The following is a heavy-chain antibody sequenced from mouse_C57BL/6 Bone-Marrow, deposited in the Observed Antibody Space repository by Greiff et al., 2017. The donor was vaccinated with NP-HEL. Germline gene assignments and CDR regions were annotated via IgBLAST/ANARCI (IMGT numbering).Heavy chain of an antibody. CDR3: AYYYGSSYFDY. CDR2: ISNGGGST. CDR1: GFTFSDYY. V-gene: IGHV5-12*01. Sequence: EVNLVESGGGLVQPGGSLKLSCAASGFTFSDYYMYWVRQTPEKRLEWVAYISNGGGSTYYTDTVKGRFTISRDNAKNTLYLQMSRLKSEDTAMYYCAYYYGSSYFDYWGQGTTLTVSS. J-gene: IGHJ2*01. D-gene: IGHD1-1*01.